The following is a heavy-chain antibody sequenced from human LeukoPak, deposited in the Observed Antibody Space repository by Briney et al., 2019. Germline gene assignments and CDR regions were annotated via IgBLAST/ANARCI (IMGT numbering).Heavy chain of an antibody. D-gene: IGHD5-18*01. V-gene: IGHV3-53*01. CDR2: IYSGGST. CDR3: ARDGGPGYSYGAFDY. J-gene: IGHJ4*02. Sequence: ETLSLTCSVSGGSISTYYWSWIRQPPGKGLEWVSVIYSGGSTYYADSVKGRFTISRDNSKNTLYLQMNSLRAEDTAVYYCARDGGPGYSYGAFDYWGQGTLVTVFS. CDR1: GGSISTYY.